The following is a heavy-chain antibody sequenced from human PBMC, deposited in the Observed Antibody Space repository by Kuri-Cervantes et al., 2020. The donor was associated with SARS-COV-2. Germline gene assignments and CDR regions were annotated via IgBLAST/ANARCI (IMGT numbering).Heavy chain of an antibody. CDR3: AAGVVGATHFSYYGMDV. Sequence: SVKVSCKASGYTFTGYYMHWVRQAPGQGLEWMGGIIPIFGTANYAQKFQGRVTITADEPTSTVYMEVSSLRSEDTAVFFCAAGVVGATHFSYYGMDVWGQGTTVTVSS. CDR2: IIPIFGTA. D-gene: IGHD1-26*01. CDR1: GYTFTGYY. J-gene: IGHJ6*02. V-gene: IGHV1-69*13.